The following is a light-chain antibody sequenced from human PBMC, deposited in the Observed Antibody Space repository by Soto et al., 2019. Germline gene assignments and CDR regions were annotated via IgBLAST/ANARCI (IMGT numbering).Light chain of an antibody. CDR3: QQRSNWHPA. CDR2: DEY. J-gene: IGKJ1*01. CDR1: QSVSGN. Sequence: EIVMTQSPATLSVSPGERATLSCMASQSVSGNLAWYQQKPGQDNRIIIYDEYDRATGIQDRFSGSGSGTDFTLTIRSIEPEDFAVYYCQQRSNWHPALGTGTKVDLK. V-gene: IGKV3D-11*02.